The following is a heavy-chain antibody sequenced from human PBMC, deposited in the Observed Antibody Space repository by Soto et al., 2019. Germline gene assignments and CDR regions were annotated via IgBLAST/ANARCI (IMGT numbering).Heavy chain of an antibody. V-gene: IGHV4-4*07. Sequence: LSLTCSVSGGSVTSYYWSWIRQPAGKGLEWIGRIYYTGDTKYRPSLQSRVTMSVDTSKNQVSLKLTSVTAADTAMYYCARDMRVFGGIDVWGQGTTVTVSS. CDR2: IYYTGDT. D-gene: IGHD3-3*01. CDR3: ARDMRVFGGIDV. J-gene: IGHJ6*02. CDR1: GGSVTSYY.